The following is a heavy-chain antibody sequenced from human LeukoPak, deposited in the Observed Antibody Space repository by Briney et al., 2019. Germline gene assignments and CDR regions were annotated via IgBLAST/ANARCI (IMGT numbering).Heavy chain of an antibody. V-gene: IGHV3-7*01. J-gene: IGHJ6*03. CDR2: IKYGGSEK. CDR1: GFTISSYS. CDR3: AEDLDYDFWSGNYYYYYIDV. Sequence: GVSLTLSCSACGFTISSYSRSWLRQAPGKGLVGVINIKYGGSEKKYVHSVKAPFTISRDNAKISLYLQMTSMRADDTAVYYCAEDLDYDFWSGNYYYYYIDVWGKGTTVPVS. D-gene: IGHD3-3*01.